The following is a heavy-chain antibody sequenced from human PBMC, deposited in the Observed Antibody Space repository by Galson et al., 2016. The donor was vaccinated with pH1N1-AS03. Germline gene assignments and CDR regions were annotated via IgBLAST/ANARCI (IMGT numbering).Heavy chain of an antibody. CDR1: GFSLSSNGMR. D-gene: IGHD3-22*01. V-gene: IGHV2-70*04. J-gene: IGHJ6*02. Sequence: PALVKPTQTLTLTCTFSGFSLSSNGMRVSWVRQPPGKALEWLARIDWDGDKFYSRSLKTRLTISKDTSKNQVVLIMTNMNPVDTGTYYCVRDRYEPFYAMDVWGQGTTVTVSS. CDR2: IDWDGDK. CDR3: VRDRYEPFYAMDV.